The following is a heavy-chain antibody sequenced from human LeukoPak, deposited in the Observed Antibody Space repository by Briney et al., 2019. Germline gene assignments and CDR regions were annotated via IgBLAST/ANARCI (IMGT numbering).Heavy chain of an antibody. D-gene: IGHD2-21*01. CDR1: GFTFSSYG. J-gene: IGHJ4*02. CDR3: ARESGLGVISPYSDY. CDR2: IWYDGSNK. V-gene: IGHV3-33*01. Sequence: PGGSLRLSCAASGFTFSSYGMHWVRQAPGKALEWVAVIWYDGSNKYYADSVKGRFTISRDNSKNTLYLQMNSLRAEDTAIYYCARESGLGVISPYSDYWGQGTLVTVSP.